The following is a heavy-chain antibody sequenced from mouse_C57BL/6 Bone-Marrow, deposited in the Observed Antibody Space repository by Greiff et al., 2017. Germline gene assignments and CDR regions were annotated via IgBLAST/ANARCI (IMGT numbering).Heavy chain of an antibody. Sequence: QVQLKQPGAELVKPGASVTLSCKASGYTFTSYWMHWVKQRPGQGLEWIGMIHPTSGSTNYNEKFKSKATLTVAKSTRTPYMQLSSLTSEDSAVYYCARVGYEVLYFVYWGQGTTRTGYS. CDR2: IHPTSGST. CDR1: GYTFTSYW. V-gene: IGHV1-64*01. CDR3: ARVGYEVLYFVY. D-gene: IGHD2-2*01. J-gene: IGHJ2*01.